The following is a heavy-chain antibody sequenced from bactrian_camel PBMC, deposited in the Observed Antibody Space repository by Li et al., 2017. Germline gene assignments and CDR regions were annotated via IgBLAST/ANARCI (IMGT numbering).Heavy chain of an antibody. CDR2: VYTPRGST. Sequence: HVQLVESGGGSVQAGGSLRLSCTASGDTYRTFCMGWFRQAPGKEREGVASVYTPRGSTSYADSVKGRFTISQDSARNTVYLQMNNLQPEDTATYYCAEGRGSRGEHCYSLNYWGQGTQVTVS. D-gene: IGHD6*01. CDR3: AEGRGSRGEHCYSLNY. V-gene: IGHV3S1*01. J-gene: IGHJ4*01. CDR1: GDTYRTFC.